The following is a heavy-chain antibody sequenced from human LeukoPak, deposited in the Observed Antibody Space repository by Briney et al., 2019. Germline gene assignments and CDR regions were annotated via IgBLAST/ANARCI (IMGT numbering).Heavy chain of an antibody. D-gene: IGHD3-10*01. Sequence: ASVKDSCKASGYTFTSYDINWVRQATGQGLESMGWMNPNSGNTGYAQKFQGRVTITRNTSISTAYMELSSLRSEDTAVYYCVGGDYYDSGIYPAFDWGQGTLVTVSS. CDR3: VGGDYYDSGIYPAFD. J-gene: IGHJ4*02. CDR2: MNPNSGNT. V-gene: IGHV1-8*03. CDR1: GYTFTSYD.